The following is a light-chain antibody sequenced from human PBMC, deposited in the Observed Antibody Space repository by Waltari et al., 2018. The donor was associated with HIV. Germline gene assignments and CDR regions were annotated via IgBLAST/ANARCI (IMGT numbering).Light chain of an antibody. CDR3: QQRSDWPS. CDR2: EAS. Sequence: EIVLTQSPATLSLYPGERATLSCRASQSVGSYLVWYQQKPGQAPRLLIYEASKRATGIPARFGGSGSGTDFTLTISSLEPEDCAVYFCQQRSDWPSFGGGTRVEIK. CDR1: QSVGSY. J-gene: IGKJ4*01. V-gene: IGKV3-11*01.